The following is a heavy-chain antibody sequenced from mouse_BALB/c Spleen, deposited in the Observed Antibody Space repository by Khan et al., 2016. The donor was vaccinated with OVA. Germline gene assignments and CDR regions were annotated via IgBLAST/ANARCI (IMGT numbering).Heavy chain of an antibody. Sequence: QVQLKQSGAELAKPGASVKLSCKASGYTFINYCIHWVKQRPGQGLEWIGYINPSIGDTENNQNFKDKATLTADTSSRTSYMQLGSLATSDYAVYYCARTCVRWYFGYWGQGSPLTVS. CDR3: ARTCVRWYFGY. D-gene: IGHD1-1*02. CDR2: INPSIGDT. CDR1: GYTFINYC. V-gene: IGHV1-7*01. J-gene: IGHJ2*01.